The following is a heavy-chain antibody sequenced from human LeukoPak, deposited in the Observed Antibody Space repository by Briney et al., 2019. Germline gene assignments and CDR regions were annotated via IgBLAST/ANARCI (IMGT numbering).Heavy chain of an antibody. CDR2: IKQDGSET. CDR3: ARNAGGAAAGDFDY. CDR1: TFTFSSFW. V-gene: IGHV3-7*03. Sequence: PGGSLRLSCAVSTFTFSSFWMSWVRHAPGKGLEWVANIKQDGSETYYVDSVRGRFTISRDNAKNSLYLQMNSLRAEDTALYYCARNAGGAAAGDFDYWGQGTLVTVSS. J-gene: IGHJ4*02. D-gene: IGHD6-13*01.